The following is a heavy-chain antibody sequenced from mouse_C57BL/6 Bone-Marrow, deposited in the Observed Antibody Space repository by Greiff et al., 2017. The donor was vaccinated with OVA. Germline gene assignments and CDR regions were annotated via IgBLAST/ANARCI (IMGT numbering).Heavy chain of an antibody. J-gene: IGHJ2*01. V-gene: IGHV5-6*02. Sequence: DVMLVESGGDLVKPGGSLKLSCAASGFTFSSYGMSWVRQTPDKRLEWVATISSGGSYTYYPDSVKGRFTISRDNAKNTLYLQMSSLKSEDTAMYYCAGHNLLGFGYWGQGTTRTVSS. CDR3: AGHNLLGFGY. CDR1: GFTFSSYG. D-gene: IGHD3-1*01. CDR2: ISSGGSYT.